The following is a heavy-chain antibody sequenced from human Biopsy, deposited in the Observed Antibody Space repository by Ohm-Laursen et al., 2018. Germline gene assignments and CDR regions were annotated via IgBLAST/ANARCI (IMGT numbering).Heavy chain of an antibody. D-gene: IGHD5-12*01. J-gene: IGHJ2*01. CDR2: IHYTGHI. Sequence: SDTLSLTCTVSGDTISTYYWNWIRQTPGKGLEWIGYIHYTGHIRINPSLNSRATISVDTSEDQFSLKLSSLTAADTAIYYCARNRVDVVKVTTIGWNFDLWGRGTLVTVS. CDR3: ARNRVDVVKVTTIGWNFDL. CDR1: GDTISTYY. V-gene: IGHV4-59*08.